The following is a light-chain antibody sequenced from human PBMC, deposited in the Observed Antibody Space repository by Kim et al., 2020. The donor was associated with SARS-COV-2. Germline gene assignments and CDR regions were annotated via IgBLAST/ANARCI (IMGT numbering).Light chain of an antibody. CDR3: KQYIDSPT. CDR1: QRITSSY. V-gene: IGKV3-20*01. CDR2: GAS. Sequence: LTPGERAPLSCRASQRITSSYLDWYQQKPGQAPRLIIYGASSRATGIPDRFSGSGSGTDFTLTIISLEPEDLAVYYCKQYIDSPTFGQGTKVDIK. J-gene: IGKJ1*01.